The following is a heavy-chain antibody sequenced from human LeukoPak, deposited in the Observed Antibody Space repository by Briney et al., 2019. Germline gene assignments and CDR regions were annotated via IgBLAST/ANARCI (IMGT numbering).Heavy chain of an antibody. CDR2: IYYSGST. D-gene: IGHD3-3*01. V-gene: IGHV4-39*01. J-gene: IGHJ4*02. CDR3: GRGGYFWSGSPWYFEY. CDR1: GGSISSSSYY. Sequence: RTSETLSLTCTVSGGSISSSSYYWGWIRQPPGKGLEWIGSIYYSGSTYYNPSLKSRVTISVDTSKNQFSLKLSSVTAADTGVYLCGRGGYFWSGSPWYFEYWGQGTLVTVSS.